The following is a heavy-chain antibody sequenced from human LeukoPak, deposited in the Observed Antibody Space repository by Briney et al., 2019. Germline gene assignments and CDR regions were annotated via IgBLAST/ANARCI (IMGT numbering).Heavy chain of an antibody. CDR1: GGSISSYY. Sequence: SETLSLTCTVSGGSISSYYWSWIRQPPGKGLEWIGYIYYSGSTNYNPSLKSRVTMSVDTSKNQFSLKLSSVTAADTAVYYCAREDDILTGFDAFDIWGQGTVVTVSS. V-gene: IGHV4-59*12. D-gene: IGHD3-9*01. CDR3: AREDDILTGFDAFDI. CDR2: IYYSGST. J-gene: IGHJ3*02.